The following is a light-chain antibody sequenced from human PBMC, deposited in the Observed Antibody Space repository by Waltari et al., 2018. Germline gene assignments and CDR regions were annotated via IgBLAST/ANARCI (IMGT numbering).Light chain of an antibody. CDR1: SLPRKF. Sequence: SNELTQSPSVSVSPGQTARITCSGDSLPRKFAYWYQQKSGQAPVMVMYEDSKRPSGIPERFSGSSSGTMATLTISGAQVEDEADYYCYEMDNSNNHRVFGGGTKLTVL. V-gene: IGLV3-10*01. CDR3: YEMDNSNNHRV. CDR2: EDS. J-gene: IGLJ3*02.